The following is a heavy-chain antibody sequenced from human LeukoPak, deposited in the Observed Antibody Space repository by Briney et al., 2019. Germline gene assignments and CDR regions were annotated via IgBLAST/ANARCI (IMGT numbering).Heavy chain of an antibody. CDR2: IIPIFGTA. D-gene: IGHD5-12*01. V-gene: IGHV1-69*13. CDR1: GGTFSSYA. CDR3: ARGYSGYDRSKFDY. J-gene: IGHJ4*02. Sequence: SVKVSCKASGGTFSSYAISWVRQAPGQGLEWMGGIIPIFGTANYAQKFQGRVTITADESTSTAYMELSSLRSEDAAVYYCARGYSGYDRSKFDYWGQGTLVTVSS.